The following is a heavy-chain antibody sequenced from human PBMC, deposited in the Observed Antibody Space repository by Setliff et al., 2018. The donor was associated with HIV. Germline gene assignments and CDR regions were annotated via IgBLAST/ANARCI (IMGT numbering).Heavy chain of an antibody. CDR3: ARVISYCSGGSCPNYYFDY. Sequence: GASVKVSCKASGGTFSSYAISWVRQAPGQGLEWMGGIIPIFGTANYAQKFQGRVTITTDESTSTAYMELSSLRSEDTAVYYCARVISYCSGGSCPNYYFDYWGQGTLVTVS. J-gene: IGHJ4*02. CDR2: IIPIFGTA. V-gene: IGHV1-69*05. CDR1: GGTFSSYA. D-gene: IGHD2-15*01.